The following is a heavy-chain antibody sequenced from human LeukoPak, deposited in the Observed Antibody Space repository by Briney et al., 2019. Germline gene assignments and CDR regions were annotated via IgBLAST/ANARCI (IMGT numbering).Heavy chain of an antibody. Sequence: ASVKVSCKASGYTFTSYGISWVRQAPGQGLEWMGWISAYNGSTNYAQKLQGRVTMTTDTSTSTAYMELRSLRSDGTAVYYCARGQSYYYDSSGSQGAFDIWGQGTMVTVSS. CDR1: GYTFTSYG. CDR3: ARGQSYYYDSSGSQGAFDI. D-gene: IGHD3-22*01. J-gene: IGHJ3*02. V-gene: IGHV1-18*01. CDR2: ISAYNGST.